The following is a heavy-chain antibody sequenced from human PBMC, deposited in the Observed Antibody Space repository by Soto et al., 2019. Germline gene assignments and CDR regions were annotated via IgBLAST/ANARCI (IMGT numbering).Heavy chain of an antibody. CDR3: AKCRIGVDSSPCPFDY. CDR2: ISGSGGST. Sequence: EVQLLESGGGLVQPGGSLRLSCAASGFTFSSYAMSWVRQAPGKGLEWVSAISGSGGSTYYADSVKGRFTISRDNSKNTVYLQMNSLRAEDTAVDYCAKCRIGVDSSPCPFDYWGQGTLVTVSS. CDR1: GFTFSSYA. V-gene: IGHV3-23*01. J-gene: IGHJ4*02. D-gene: IGHD3-10*01.